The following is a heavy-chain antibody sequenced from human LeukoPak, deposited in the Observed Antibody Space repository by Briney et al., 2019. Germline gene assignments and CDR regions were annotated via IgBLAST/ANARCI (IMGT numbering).Heavy chain of an antibody. J-gene: IGHJ4*02. CDR3: ERHEEDTAMVARLFDY. CDR2: IRYDGSNK. V-gene: IGHV3-30*02. Sequence: GGSLRLSCAASGFIFSSYRMHWVRQAPGKGLEWVAFIRYDGSNKYYADSVKGRFTISRDNSKNTLYLQMNSLRAEDTAVYYCERHEEDTAMVARLFDYWGQGTLVTVSS. CDR1: GFIFSSYR. D-gene: IGHD5-18*01.